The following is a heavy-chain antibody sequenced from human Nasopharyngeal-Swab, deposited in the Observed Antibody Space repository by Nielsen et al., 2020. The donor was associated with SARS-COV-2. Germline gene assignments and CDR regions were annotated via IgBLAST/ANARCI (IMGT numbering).Heavy chain of an antibody. J-gene: IGHJ4*02. Sequence: ASVKVSCKASGYTFTSYGISWVRQAPGQGLEWMGWISAYNGNTNYAQKLQGRVTMTTDTSTSTACMELRSLRSDDTAVYYCARGPISGYSGYRKYDYWGQGTLVTVSS. V-gene: IGHV1-18*01. CDR2: ISAYNGNT. D-gene: IGHD5-12*01. CDR1: GYTFTSYG. CDR3: ARGPISGYSGYRKYDY.